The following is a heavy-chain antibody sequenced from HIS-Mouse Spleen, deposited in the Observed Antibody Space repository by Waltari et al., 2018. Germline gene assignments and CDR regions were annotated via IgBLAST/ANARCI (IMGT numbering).Heavy chain of an antibody. CDR3: ASLLTGDWYFDL. CDR1: GFTFSSYA. CDR2: ISYDGSNK. Sequence: QVQLVESGGGVVQPGRSLRLSCAASGFTFSSYAMHWVRQAPGKGRGWVAVISYDGSNKYYADAVKGRFTISRDNSKNTLYLQMNSLRAEDTAVYYCASLLTGDWYFDLWGRGTLVTVSS. J-gene: IGHJ2*01. D-gene: IGHD7-27*01. V-gene: IGHV3-30*04.